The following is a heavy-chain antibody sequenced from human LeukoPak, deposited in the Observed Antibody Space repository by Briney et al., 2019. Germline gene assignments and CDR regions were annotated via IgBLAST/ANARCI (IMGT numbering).Heavy chain of an antibody. D-gene: IGHD2-21*02. Sequence: PSETLSLTCAVYGGSFSGYYWSWIRQPPGKGLEWIGEINHSGSTNYNPSLKSRVTISVDTSKNQFSLKLSSVTAADTALYYCARRGVGTARFDSGGQGTRVTVSS. J-gene: IGHJ4*02. CDR2: INHSGST. CDR1: GGSFSGYY. CDR3: ARRGVGTARFDS. V-gene: IGHV4-34*01.